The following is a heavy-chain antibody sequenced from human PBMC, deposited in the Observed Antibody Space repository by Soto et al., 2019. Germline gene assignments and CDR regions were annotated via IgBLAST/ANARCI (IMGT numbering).Heavy chain of an antibody. CDR2: ISAYNGNT. J-gene: IGHJ6*02. CDR3: ARDLEGGYVDWLSMGYYYYYAMDV. D-gene: IGHD3-9*01. V-gene: IGHV1-18*04. Sequence: QVQMVPSGAEVKKPGASVKVSCKASGYTFTSYGISWVRQATGQGLEWMGWISAYNGNTNYAQKLQGRVTMTTDTATSTAYMELRSLRSDDTAVYYCARDLEGGYVDWLSMGYYYYYAMDVWGQGTTVTVFS. CDR1: GYTFTSYG.